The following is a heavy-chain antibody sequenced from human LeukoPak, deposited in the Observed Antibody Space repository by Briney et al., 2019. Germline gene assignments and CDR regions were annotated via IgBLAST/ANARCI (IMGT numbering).Heavy chain of an antibody. Sequence: PGGSLRLSCAASGFTFSNYSMHWVRQAPGKGLEYVSTISANGDITYYANSVKGRFTISRDNSDNTLYLQMGSLRAEDMAVYYCARLGGVSYYYGAFDYWGQGTLVTVSS. D-gene: IGHD1-26*01. CDR3: ARLGGVSYYYGAFDY. CDR2: ISANGDIT. J-gene: IGHJ4*02. CDR1: GFTFSNYS. V-gene: IGHV3-64*01.